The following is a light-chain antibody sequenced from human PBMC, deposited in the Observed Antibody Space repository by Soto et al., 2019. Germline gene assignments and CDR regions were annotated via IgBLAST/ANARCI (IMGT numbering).Light chain of an antibody. Sequence: DIVMTQSPDSLAVSLGERATINCKSSQSVLYSPNSKNYLAWYQQKPGQPPKLLIFWASTLESGVPDRFSGSGSGTDFTLTISSLHAEDVAVYYCHQYYLTPYTFGQGTKLEI. CDR3: HQYYLTPYT. J-gene: IGKJ2*01. CDR2: WAS. V-gene: IGKV4-1*01. CDR1: QSVLYSPNSKNY.